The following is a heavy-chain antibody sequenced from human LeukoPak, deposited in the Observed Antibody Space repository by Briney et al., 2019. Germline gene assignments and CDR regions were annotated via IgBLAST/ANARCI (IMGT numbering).Heavy chain of an antibody. CDR2: IKEDRNVK. D-gene: IGHD1-26*01. J-gene: IGHJ4*02. CDR1: GFTFSSYW. V-gene: IGHV3-7*01. Sequence: PGGSLRLSCAASGFTFSSYWMSWARQAPGKGLEWVAIIKEDRNVKYYVDSVKCRFTISRDNAENSLYLQMNSLRAEDTAVYYCAAGRGDYWGQGTLVTVSS. CDR3: AAGRGDY.